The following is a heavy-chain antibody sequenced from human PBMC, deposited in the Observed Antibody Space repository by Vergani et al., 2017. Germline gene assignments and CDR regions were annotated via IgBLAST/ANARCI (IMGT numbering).Heavy chain of an antibody. Sequence: VQLVESGGGEVQPGRSLRLSCSAAGFTFSSYAMSWVRQAPGKGLEWVSAISGSGGSTYYADSVKGRFSISRDNAKSSLFLQMDSLRAEDTAVYYCARDHRDYNNYPGNFDIWGQGSMVTVSS. CDR3: ARDHRDYNNYPGNFDI. V-gene: IGHV3-23*04. CDR1: GFTFSSYA. J-gene: IGHJ3*02. CDR2: ISGSGGST. D-gene: IGHD5-24*01.